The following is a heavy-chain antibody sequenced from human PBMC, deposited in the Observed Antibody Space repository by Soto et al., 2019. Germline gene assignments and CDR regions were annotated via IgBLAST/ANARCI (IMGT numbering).Heavy chain of an antibody. CDR2: ISSNGGST. CDR1: GFTFSSYA. D-gene: IGHD3-22*01. Sequence: PGVSLRLSCSASGFTFSSYAMHWVRQAPGKGLEYVSAISSNGGSTYYADSVKGRFTISRDNSKNTLYLQMSSLRAEDTAVYYCVKGRPVVRSPEYFQHWGKGTLVTVSS. V-gene: IGHV3-64D*06. CDR3: VKGRPVVRSPEYFQH. J-gene: IGHJ1*01.